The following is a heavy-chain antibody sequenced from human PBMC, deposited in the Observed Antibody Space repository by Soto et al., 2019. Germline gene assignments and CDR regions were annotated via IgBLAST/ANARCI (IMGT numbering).Heavy chain of an antibody. J-gene: IGHJ4*02. CDR3: ADAEGSGWYFKAFEY. Sequence: EVQLLESGGGLVQPGGSLRLSCAASGFTFSSYAMSCVRQAPGKGPDWASALSGSGGSSYYADSAKGRFTISRDNSKNQRYLQMNSRRADDSAVYYCADAEGSGWYFKAFEYWGQGTLVTVSS. CDR2: LSGSGGSS. D-gene: IGHD6-19*01. CDR1: GFTFSSYA. V-gene: IGHV3-23*01.